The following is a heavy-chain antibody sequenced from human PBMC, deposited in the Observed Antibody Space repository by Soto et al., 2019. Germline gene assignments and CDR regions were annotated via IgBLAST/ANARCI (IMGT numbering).Heavy chain of an antibody. D-gene: IGHD1-1*01. CDR2: ISANGGAA. CDR1: GFTFGNSD. V-gene: IGHV3-23*01. Sequence: GSLRLSCAASGFTFGNSDMSWGRQAPGKGLEWVSVISANGGAAYYVDSVKGRFTISRDNSKNTLFLQMNSLRVEDTAVYYCTKRLGSTATTYGDFWGQGTPVTVSS. J-gene: IGHJ4*02. CDR3: TKRLGSTATTYGDF.